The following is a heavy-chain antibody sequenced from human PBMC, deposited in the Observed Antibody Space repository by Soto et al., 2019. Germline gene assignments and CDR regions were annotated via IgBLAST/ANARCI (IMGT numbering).Heavy chain of an antibody. J-gene: IGHJ6*02. CDR3: ARAPIPNWNYYGMDV. Sequence: SETLSLTCTVSGGSISSGGHYWSWIRQHPGKGLEWVGDIYYDGNTYYSPSLRSRIAMSIDTSKNQFSLRLNAVTAADTAVYYCARAPIPNWNYYGMDVWGQGTTVTVSS. V-gene: IGHV4-31*03. CDR1: GGSISSGGHY. D-gene: IGHD1-1*01. CDR2: IYYDGNT.